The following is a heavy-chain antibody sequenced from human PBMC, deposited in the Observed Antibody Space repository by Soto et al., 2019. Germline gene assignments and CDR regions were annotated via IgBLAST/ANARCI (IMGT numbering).Heavy chain of an antibody. J-gene: IGHJ5*01. CDR1: GGSFGKSA. V-gene: IGHV1-69*01. D-gene: IGHD3-3*01. Sequence: QVQLVQSGAEVKKPGSSVKVSCKASGGSFGKSAINWVRQTPGQGLEWLGGFIPVYRTLNYAQKFQGRVTITADESTGTADMTLSSLAADDTAVYYCATGVIWIGYFTVDSWGQGTRVTV. CDR2: FIPVYRTL. CDR3: ATGVIWIGYFTVDS.